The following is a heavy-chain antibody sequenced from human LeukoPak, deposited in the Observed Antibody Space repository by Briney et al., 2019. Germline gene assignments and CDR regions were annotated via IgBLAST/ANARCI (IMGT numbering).Heavy chain of an antibody. CDR3: AKDPPYYYDSSGFEY. CDR1: GFTFSGSA. Sequence: GGSLRLSCAASGFTFSGSAMHWVRQASGKGLEWVGRIRSKVNSYATAYAASVKGRFTISRDDSKNTAYLQMNSLKTEDTAVYYCAKDPPYYYDSSGFEYWGQGTLVTVSS. J-gene: IGHJ4*02. V-gene: IGHV3-73*01. CDR2: IRSKVNSYAT. D-gene: IGHD3-22*01.